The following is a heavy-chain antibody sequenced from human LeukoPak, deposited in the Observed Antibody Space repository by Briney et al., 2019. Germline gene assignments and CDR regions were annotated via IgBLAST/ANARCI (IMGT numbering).Heavy chain of an antibody. D-gene: IGHD3-22*01. CDR3: SRAYDSSGFLHNYGMDV. CDR2: IRSKAYGGTA. J-gene: IGHJ6*02. CDR1: GFTFGGYV. V-gene: IGHV3-49*03. Sequence: GGSLRLSCTASGFTFGGYVMTWFRQAPGKGLEWVGFIRSKAYGGTAEYAASLKGRITISRDDSKTIAYLQMNSLKTEDTAVYYCSRAYDSSGFLHNYGMDVWGQGTTVTVSS.